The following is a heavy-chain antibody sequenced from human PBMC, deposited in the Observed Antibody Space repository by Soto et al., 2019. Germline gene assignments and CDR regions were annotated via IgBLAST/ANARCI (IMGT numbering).Heavy chain of an antibody. V-gene: IGHV3-64D*08. D-gene: IGHD3-10*01. CDR3: VVRGSAFDI. CDR1: GFRFSGDA. J-gene: IGHJ3*02. Sequence: GSLRLSCSASGFRFSGDAMHWVRQAPGKGLEFVSGISSDGDTTYYADSVKGRLIISRDNSKNTLYLQMSSVRVEDTAVYYCVVRGSAFDIWGQGTRVTVSS. CDR2: ISSDGDTT.